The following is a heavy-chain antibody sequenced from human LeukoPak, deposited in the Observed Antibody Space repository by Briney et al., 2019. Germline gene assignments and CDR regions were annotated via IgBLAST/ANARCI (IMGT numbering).Heavy chain of an antibody. V-gene: IGHV3-33*01. D-gene: IGHD3-10*01. CDR2: IWYDGSNK. CDR3: ARDPHPGFGEAGGPFDY. J-gene: IGHJ4*02. CDR1: GFTFSSYG. Sequence: PGGSLRLSCAASGFTFSSYGMHWVRQAPGKGLEWEAVIWYDGSNKYYADSVKGRFTISRDNSKNTLYLQMNSLRAEDTAVYYCARDPHPGFGEAGGPFDYWGQGTLVTVSS.